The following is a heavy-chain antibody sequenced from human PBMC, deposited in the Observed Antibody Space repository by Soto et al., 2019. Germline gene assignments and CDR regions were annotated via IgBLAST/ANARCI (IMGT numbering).Heavy chain of an antibody. CDR1: GYTFTNYY. CDR3: PRALPRSSGYSYGALDY. V-gene: IGHV1-46*01. CDR2: FNPSGTST. J-gene: IGHJ4*02. Sequence: ASVKVSCKASGYTFTNYYMHWVRQAPVQGLEWMGIFNPSGTSTTYAQKFQGRVTMTRDTSTSTVYMELNSLRSDDTAVYYCPRALPRSSGYSYGALDYWGQGTLVTVSS. D-gene: IGHD5-18*01.